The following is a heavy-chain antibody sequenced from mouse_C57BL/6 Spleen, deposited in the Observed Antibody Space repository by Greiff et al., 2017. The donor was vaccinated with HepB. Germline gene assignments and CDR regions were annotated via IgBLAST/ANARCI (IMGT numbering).Heavy chain of an antibody. CDR3: TEGGYFDY. CDR2: IRLKSDNYAT. J-gene: IGHJ2*01. V-gene: IGHV6-3*01. CDR1: GFTFSNYW. Sequence: EVKVEESGGGLVQPGGSMKLSCVASGFTFSNYWMNWVRQSPEKGLEWVAQIRLKSDNYATHYAESVKGRFTISRDDSNSSVYLQMNNLRAEDTGIYYCTEGGYFDYWGQGTTLTVSS.